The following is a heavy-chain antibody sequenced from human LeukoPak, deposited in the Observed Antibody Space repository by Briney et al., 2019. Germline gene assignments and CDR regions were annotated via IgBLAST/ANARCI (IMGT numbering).Heavy chain of an antibody. CDR1: RGTFSSYA. CDR2: IIPIFGTA. J-gene: IGHJ4*02. CDR3: AYCGGDCYSGRVDY. V-gene: IGHV1-69*01. Sequence: ASVKVSCKASRGTFSSYAISWVRQAPGQGLEWMGGIIPIFGTANYAQKFQGRVTITADESTSTAYMELSSLRSEDTAVYYCAYCGGDCYSGRVDYWGQGTLVTVSS. D-gene: IGHD2-21*01.